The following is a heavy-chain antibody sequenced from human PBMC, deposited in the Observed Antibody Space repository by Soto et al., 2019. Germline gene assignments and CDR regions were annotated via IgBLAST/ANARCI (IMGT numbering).Heavy chain of an antibody. D-gene: IGHD2-2*02. J-gene: IGHJ3*02. CDR1: GGTFSSYA. Sequence: SVKDSCKASGGTFSSYAISWVRQAPGQGLEWMGGIIPIFGTANYAQKFQGRVTITADESTSTAYMELSSLRSEDTAVYYCARTGGYCSSTSCYTIDAFDIWGQGTMVTVSS. CDR2: IIPIFGTA. CDR3: ARTGGYCSSTSCYTIDAFDI. V-gene: IGHV1-69*13.